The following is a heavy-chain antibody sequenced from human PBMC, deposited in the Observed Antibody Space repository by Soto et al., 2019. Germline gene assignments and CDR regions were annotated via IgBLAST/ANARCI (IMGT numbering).Heavy chain of an antibody. CDR3: ARDRRSYYSDGSGLDF. CDR1: GGSFSGYY. V-gene: IGHV4-34*01. CDR2: VNLSGST. J-gene: IGHJ4*02. D-gene: IGHD3-22*01. Sequence: SETLSLTCAVYGGSFSGYYWSWIRQPPGKGLEWIGEVNLSGSTNYNPSLKSRVTISVDTSKNQFSLKLTSATAADTAVYYCARDRRSYYSDGSGLDFWGQGTLVTVSS.